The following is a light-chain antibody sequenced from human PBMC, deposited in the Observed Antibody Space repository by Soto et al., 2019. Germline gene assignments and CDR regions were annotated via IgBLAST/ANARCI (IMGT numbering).Light chain of an antibody. J-gene: IGLJ1*01. V-gene: IGLV1-44*01. CDR2: TNN. CDR1: SSNIGSNT. Sequence: QSVLTQPPSASGTLGQRITISCSGSSSNIGSNTVNWYQQLPGTAPKLLIYTNNQRPSGVPDRFSGSKSGTSASLAISGLQSEVEADYYCAAWDDSLNAYVFGTGTKVTVL. CDR3: AAWDDSLNAYV.